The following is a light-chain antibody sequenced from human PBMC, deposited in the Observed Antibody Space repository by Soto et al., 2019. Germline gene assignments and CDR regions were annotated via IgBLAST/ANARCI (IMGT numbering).Light chain of an antibody. J-gene: IGKJ1*01. CDR2: DAS. V-gene: IGKV3-15*01. Sequence: EIVMTQSPATLSVSPGERATLSCRASQSVSNNLAWYQQKPGQAPRLLIYDASTRAIGIPARFRGSGSGTEFTLTISSLQSKDFAFYYCQQYDNWWTFGQGTKVEIK. CDR3: QQYDNWWT. CDR1: QSVSNN.